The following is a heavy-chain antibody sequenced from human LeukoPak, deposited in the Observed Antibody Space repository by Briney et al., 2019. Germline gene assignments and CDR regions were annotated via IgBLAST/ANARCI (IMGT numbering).Heavy chain of an antibody. CDR1: GFTFSSYA. D-gene: IGHD3-22*01. J-gene: IGHJ4*02. CDR2: ISYDGSNK. CDR3: ARDYYYDSSGFSFDY. V-gene: IGHV3-30*04. Sequence: GGSLRLSCAASGFTFSSYAMHWVRQAPGKGLEWVAVISYDGSNKYYADSVKGRFTISRDNSKNTLYLQMNSLRAEDTAVYYCARDYYYDSSGFSFDYWGQGTLVIVSS.